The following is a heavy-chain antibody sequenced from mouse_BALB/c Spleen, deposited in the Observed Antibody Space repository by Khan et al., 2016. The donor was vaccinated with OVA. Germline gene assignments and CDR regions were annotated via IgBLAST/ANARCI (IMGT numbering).Heavy chain of an antibody. Sequence: QIQLVQSGPELKKPGETVKISCKASGYTFTNYGMNWVKQSPGKALKWMGWINTYTGEPTYADDFKGRFAFSLETSATTAYLQINNLKNDDTATYYCARSTYFSYTLDYWGQGTSVTVSS. CDR1: GYTFTNYG. V-gene: IGHV9-3-1*01. D-gene: IGHD2-10*01. CDR3: ARSTYFSYTLDY. CDR2: INTYTGEP. J-gene: IGHJ4*01.